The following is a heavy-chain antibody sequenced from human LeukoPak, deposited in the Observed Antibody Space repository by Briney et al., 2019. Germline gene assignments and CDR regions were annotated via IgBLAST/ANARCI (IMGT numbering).Heavy chain of an antibody. Sequence: PGGSLRLSCAASGFTLTHYAMSWVRQAPGKGLEWVSSISSSGGSTYYADSVKGRFTISRDDSKNTLYVQMNSLRAEDTAVYYCARETDYSHPNYFDPWGQGTLVTVSS. CDR2: ISSSGGST. CDR1: GFTLTHYA. CDR3: ARETDYSHPNYFDP. D-gene: IGHD4-11*01. V-gene: IGHV3-23*01. J-gene: IGHJ5*02.